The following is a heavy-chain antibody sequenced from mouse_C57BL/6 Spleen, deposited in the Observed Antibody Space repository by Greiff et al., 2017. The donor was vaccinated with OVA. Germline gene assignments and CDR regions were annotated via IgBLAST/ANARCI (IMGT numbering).Heavy chain of an antibody. Sequence: QVQLQQPGTELVKPGASVKLSCKASGYTFTSYWMHWVKQRPGQGLEWIGNINPSNGGTNYNEKFKSKATLTVDKSSSTAYMQHSSLTSEDTAVYYCARKLGPYYCDYWGQGTTLTVSS. J-gene: IGHJ2*01. CDR1: GYTFTSYW. CDR2: INPSNGGT. CDR3: ARKLGPYYCDY. V-gene: IGHV1-53*01.